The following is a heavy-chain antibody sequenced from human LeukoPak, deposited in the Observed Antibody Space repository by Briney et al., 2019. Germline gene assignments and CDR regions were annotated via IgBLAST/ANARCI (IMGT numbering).Heavy chain of an antibody. J-gene: IGHJ4*02. D-gene: IGHD6-13*01. CDR2: ISASGGSV. CDR3: AKDGYSSSFGY. V-gene: IGHV3-23*01. CDR1: GFTFTKYA. Sequence: GGSLRLSCAGSGFTFTKYAMSWVRQAPGKGPEWVSGISASGGSVYYADSVKGRFTISRDDSKNTLYLQMNGLRAGDTAVYYCAKDGYSSSFGYWGQGTLVTVSS.